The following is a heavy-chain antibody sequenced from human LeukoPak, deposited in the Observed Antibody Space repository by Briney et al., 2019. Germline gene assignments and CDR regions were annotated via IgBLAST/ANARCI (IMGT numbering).Heavy chain of an antibody. CDR2: ISSSGSTI. CDR3: ARGPDYYDSSGDSDY. Sequence: PGGSLRLSCAASGFTFSSYEMNWVRQTPGKGLEWVSYISSSGSTIYYADSVKGRFTISRDNAKNSLYLQMNSLRAEDTAVYYCARGPDYYDSSGDSDYWGQGTLVTVSS. CDR1: GFTFSSYE. J-gene: IGHJ4*02. V-gene: IGHV3-48*03. D-gene: IGHD3-22*01.